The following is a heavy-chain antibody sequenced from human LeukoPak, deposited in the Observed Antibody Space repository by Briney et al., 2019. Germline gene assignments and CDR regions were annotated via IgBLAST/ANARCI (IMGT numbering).Heavy chain of an antibody. CDR1: GGSISSSSYY. Sequence: PSETLSLTCTVSGGSISSSSYYWGWIRQPPGKGLEWIGSIYYSGSTYYNPSLKSRVTISVDPSKNQFSLKLSSVTAADTAVYYCARRDIVVVPAAIGAGAFDIWGQGTMVTVSS. D-gene: IGHD2-2*02. CDR3: ARRDIVVVPAAIGAGAFDI. V-gene: IGHV4-39*01. CDR2: IYYSGST. J-gene: IGHJ3*02.